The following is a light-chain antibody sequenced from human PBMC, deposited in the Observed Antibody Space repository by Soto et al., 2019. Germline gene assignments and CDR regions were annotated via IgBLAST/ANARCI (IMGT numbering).Light chain of an antibody. CDR3: CSYAGSPRYV. V-gene: IGLV2-11*01. J-gene: IGLJ1*01. CDR1: SSDVGGYNY. Sequence: QSALTQPRSVSGTPGQSVTISCTRTSSDVGGYNYVSWYQQHPGKAPKVMIYDVSERPSGVPDRFSGSKSGNTASLTISGLQAEDEADYYCCSYAGSPRYVLGTGTKLTVL. CDR2: DVS.